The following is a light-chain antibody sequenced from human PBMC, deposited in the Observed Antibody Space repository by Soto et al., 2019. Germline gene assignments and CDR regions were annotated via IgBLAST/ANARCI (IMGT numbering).Light chain of an antibody. V-gene: IGLV1-40*01. CDR3: LSFISSRSAV. CDR2: GNT. CDR1: SSKVGASYY. Sequence: QSVLTQPPSVSGSPGQTVTLSCTGSSSKVGASYYAPWYQQLPGRAPKPLIYGNTNRPSGVPDRFSGSKSGNTASLAITGVQAEDEADYYCLSFISSRSAVFGGGTKLTVL. J-gene: IGLJ2*01.